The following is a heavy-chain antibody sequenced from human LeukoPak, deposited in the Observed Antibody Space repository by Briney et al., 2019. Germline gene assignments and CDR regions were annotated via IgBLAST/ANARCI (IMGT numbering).Heavy chain of an antibody. CDR1: GGSISSGGYY. D-gene: IGHD3-16*02. CDR3: ARKALVYDYVWGSYRSVYFDY. Sequence: SETLSLTCTVSGGSISSGGYYWSWIRQHPGEGLEWIGYIYYSGSTYYNPSLKSRVTISVDTSKNPFSLKLSSVTAADTAVYYCARKALVYDYVWGSYRSVYFDYWGQGTLVTVSS. V-gene: IGHV4-31*03. J-gene: IGHJ4*02. CDR2: IYYSGST.